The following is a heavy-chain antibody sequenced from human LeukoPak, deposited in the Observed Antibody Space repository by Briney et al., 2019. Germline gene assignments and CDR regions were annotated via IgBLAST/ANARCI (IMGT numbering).Heavy chain of an antibody. CDR3: ARGGDYGDYIDY. Sequence: GGSLRLSCAASGFTFSSYSMNWVRQAPGKGLEGVSSISSSSSYIYYADSVKGRFTISRDNAKNSLYLQMNSLRAEDTAVYYCARGGDYGDYIDYWGQGTLVTVSS. CDR1: GFTFSSYS. D-gene: IGHD4-17*01. J-gene: IGHJ4*02. CDR2: ISSSSSYI. V-gene: IGHV3-21*01.